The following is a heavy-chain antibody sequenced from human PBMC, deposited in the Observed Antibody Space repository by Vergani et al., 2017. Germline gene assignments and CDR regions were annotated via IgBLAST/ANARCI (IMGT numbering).Heavy chain of an antibody. CDR2: IYYSGST. CDR1: GGSISSYY. J-gene: IGHJ4*02. V-gene: IGHV4-59*08. CDR3: ARLLRYFDWLPQYYFDY. D-gene: IGHD3-9*01. Sequence: QVQLQESGPGLVKPSETLSLTCTVSGGSISSYYWSWIRQPPGKGLEWIGYIYYSGSTKYNPSLKSRVNISVDSSKNQFSRKLSSVTAADTAVYYCARLLRYFDWLPQYYFDYWGQGTLVTVSS.